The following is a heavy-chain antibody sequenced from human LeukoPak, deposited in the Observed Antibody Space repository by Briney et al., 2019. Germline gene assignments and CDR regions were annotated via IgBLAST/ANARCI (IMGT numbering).Heavy chain of an antibody. CDR3: ARDSSGWKYYFDY. V-gene: IGHV3-48*02. D-gene: IGHD6-19*01. CDR2: ISSKGTTI. J-gene: IGHJ4*02. Sequence: GGSLRLSCAASGFTFSSYAMSWVRQAPGKGLEWVSYISSKGTTIYYADSVKGRFTISRDNAKNSLYLQMTSLRDEDTAVYYCARDSSGWKYYFDYWGQGTLVTVSS. CDR1: GFTFSSYA.